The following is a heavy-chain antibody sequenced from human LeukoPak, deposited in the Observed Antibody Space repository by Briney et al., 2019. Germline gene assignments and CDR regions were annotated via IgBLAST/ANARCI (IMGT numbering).Heavy chain of an antibody. D-gene: IGHD4-17*01. CDR1: GYTFTGYY. Sequence: GASVKVSCKASGYTFTGYYMHWVRQAPGQGLEWMGWINPNSGGTNYAQKFQGRVTMTRDTSISTAYMELSRLRSDDTAVYYCARDRGGDYQKNWFDPWGQGTLVTVSS. CDR2: INPNSGGT. J-gene: IGHJ5*02. CDR3: ARDRGGDYQKNWFDP. V-gene: IGHV1-2*02.